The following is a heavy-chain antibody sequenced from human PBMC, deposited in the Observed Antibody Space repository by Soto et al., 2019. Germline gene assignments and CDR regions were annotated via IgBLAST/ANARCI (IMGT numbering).Heavy chain of an antibody. Sequence: ASVKVSCKASGYTFTSYYMHWVRQAPGQGLEWMGIINPSGGSTSYAQKFQGRVTMTRDTSTSTVYMELSSLRSEDTAVYYCARAGYSSSWYDGYYYYYGMDVWGQGTTVTVSS. CDR1: GYTFTSYY. D-gene: IGHD6-13*01. CDR2: INPSGGST. J-gene: IGHJ6*02. V-gene: IGHV1-46*01. CDR3: ARAGYSSSWYDGYYYYYGMDV.